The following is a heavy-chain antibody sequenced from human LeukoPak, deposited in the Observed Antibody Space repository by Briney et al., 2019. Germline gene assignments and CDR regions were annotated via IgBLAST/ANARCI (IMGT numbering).Heavy chain of an antibody. CDR2: IKQEGDDK. CDR3: AILPGYSSGWYEVNY. D-gene: IGHD6-13*01. V-gene: IGHV3-7*03. CDR1: GFTFSSYW. Sequence: GGSLRLSCAASGFTFSSYWMSWVRQAPGKGLEWVANIKQEGDDKYYVDSVKGRFTISRDNSRNTLYLQMNSPRAEDTAVYYCAILPGYSSGWYEVNYWGQGTLVTVSS. J-gene: IGHJ4*02.